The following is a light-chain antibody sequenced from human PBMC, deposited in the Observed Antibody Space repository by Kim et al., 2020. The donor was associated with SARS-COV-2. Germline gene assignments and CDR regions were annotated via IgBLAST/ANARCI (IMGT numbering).Light chain of an antibody. CDR1: NIGSKS. CDR3: QVWDSSSDHWV. J-gene: IGLJ3*02. Sequence: YELTQPPSVSVAPGKTARITCGENNIGSKSVHWYQQKPGQAPVLVIYYDSDRPSRIPERFSGSNSGNTATLTISRVEAGDEADYYCQVWDSSSDHWVFGGGTQLTVL. CDR2: YDS. V-gene: IGLV3-21*04.